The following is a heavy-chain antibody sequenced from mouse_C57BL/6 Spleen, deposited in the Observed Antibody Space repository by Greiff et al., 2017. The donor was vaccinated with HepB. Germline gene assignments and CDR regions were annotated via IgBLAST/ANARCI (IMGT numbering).Heavy chain of an antibody. CDR3: ARESYGSRGAMDY. CDR2: ISDGGSYT. CDR1: GFTFSSYA. Sequence: EVQVVESGGGLVKPGGSLKLSCAASGFTFSSYAMSWVHQTPEKRLEWVATISDGGSYTYYPDNVKGRFTISRDNAKNNLYLQMSHLKSEDTAMYYCARESYGSRGAMDYWGQGTSVTVSS. J-gene: IGHJ4*01. D-gene: IGHD1-1*01. V-gene: IGHV5-4*01.